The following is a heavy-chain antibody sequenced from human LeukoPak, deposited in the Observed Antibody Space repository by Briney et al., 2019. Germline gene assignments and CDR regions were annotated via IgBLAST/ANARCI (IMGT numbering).Heavy chain of an antibody. CDR3: ARAEMATIYFDY. CDR2: ISYDGSNK. Sequence: PGRSLRLSCAASGFTFSSYAMHWVRQAPGKGLKWVAVISYDGSNKYYADSVKGRFTISRDNSKNTLYLQMNSLRAEDTAVYYCARAEMATIYFDYWGQGTLVTVSS. CDR1: GFTFSSYA. D-gene: IGHD5-24*01. V-gene: IGHV3-30*04. J-gene: IGHJ4*02.